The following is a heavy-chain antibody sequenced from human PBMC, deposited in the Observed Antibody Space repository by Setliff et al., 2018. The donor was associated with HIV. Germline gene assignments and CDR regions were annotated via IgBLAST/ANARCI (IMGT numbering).Heavy chain of an antibody. CDR1: GFTFSSDG. J-gene: IGHJ3*02. CDR3: AKGPLHGGFDI. Sequence: PGGSLRLSCAASGFTFSSDGRDWVRQAPGKGLEWVAVIWYDGTRAYYSDPVKGRFTISRDNSKNTVYLQMSSLRPDETAVYHCAKGPLHGGFDIWGQGTMVTVSS. V-gene: IGHV3-30*02. D-gene: IGHD2-15*01. CDR2: IWYDGTRA.